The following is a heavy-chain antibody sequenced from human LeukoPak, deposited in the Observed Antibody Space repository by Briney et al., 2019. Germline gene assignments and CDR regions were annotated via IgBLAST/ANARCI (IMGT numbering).Heavy chain of an antibody. CDR1: GYSFTSYW. J-gene: IGHJ4*02. V-gene: IGHV5-51*01. CDR3: ARPAYENYCSGGSCYFDY. D-gene: IGHD2-15*01. Sequence: GESLKISCKGSGYSFTSYWIGWVRQMPGKGLEWMGIIYPGDSDTRYSPSFQGQVTISADKSISTAYLQWSSLKASDTAMYYCARPAYENYCSGGSCYFDYWGQGTLVTVSS. CDR2: IYPGDSDT.